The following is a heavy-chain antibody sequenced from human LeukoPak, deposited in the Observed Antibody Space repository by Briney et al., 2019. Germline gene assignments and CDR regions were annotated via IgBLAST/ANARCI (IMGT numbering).Heavy chain of an antibody. D-gene: IGHD3-22*01. CDR1: GFTFSGYW. V-gene: IGHV3-74*01. J-gene: IGHJ4*02. CDR3: ARPLYESSGYSAY. CDR2: INSDGSIT. Sequence: PGGSLRLSCAASGFTFSGYWMHWVRQAPGKGLVWVSRINSDGSITNYADSVKGRFTISRDNAKNTLYLQMNSLRAEDTAVYYCARPLYESSGYSAYWGQGTLVPVSS.